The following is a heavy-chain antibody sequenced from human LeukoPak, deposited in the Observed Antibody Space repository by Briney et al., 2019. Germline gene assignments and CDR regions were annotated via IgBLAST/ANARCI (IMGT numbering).Heavy chain of an antibody. CDR3: AREVVPDVIDAFDI. D-gene: IGHD2-2*01. J-gene: IGHJ3*02. CDR1: GGSFSGYY. Sequence: PSETLSLTCAVYGGSFSGYYWGWIRQPPGKGLEWIGSIYNSRSTHYNPSLKSRVTISVDTSKNQFSLKLSSVTAADTAVYYCAREVVPDVIDAFDIWGQGTMVTVSS. CDR2: IYNSRST. V-gene: IGHV4-34*01.